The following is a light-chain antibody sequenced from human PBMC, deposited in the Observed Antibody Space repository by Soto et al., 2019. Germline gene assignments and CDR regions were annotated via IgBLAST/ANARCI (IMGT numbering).Light chain of an antibody. J-gene: IGKJ1*01. CDR2: DVA. CDR1: QDVTHY. Sequence: DIQMTQSPSSLSASIGDRVTITCQASQDVTHYLNWYQQKPGKAPRLLIYDVATLETGVPSRFSGSGSGTLFTLTISSLQPDDIATYYCQHYNKYVTFGQGTKVDLK. V-gene: IGKV1-33*01. CDR3: QHYNKYVT.